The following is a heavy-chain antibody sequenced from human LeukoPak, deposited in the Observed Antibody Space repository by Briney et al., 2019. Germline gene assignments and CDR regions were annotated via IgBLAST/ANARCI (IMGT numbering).Heavy chain of an antibody. CDR1: GFTFDDYA. CDR3: AKDRGSSGWYATFDY. CDR2: IGGDGGTT. D-gene: IGHD6-19*01. J-gene: IGHJ4*02. V-gene: IGHV3-43*02. Sequence: PGGSLRLSCAASGFTFDDYAMHWVRKAPGKGLEWVTLIGGDGGTTYYGDSVRGRFTISRDNSKNSLYLQMNSLRTEDAALYYCAKDRGSSGWYATFDYWGQGTLVTVSS.